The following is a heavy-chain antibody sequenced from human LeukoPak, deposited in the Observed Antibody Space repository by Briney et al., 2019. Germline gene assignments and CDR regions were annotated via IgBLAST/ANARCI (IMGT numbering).Heavy chain of an antibody. CDR1: GFTFSSYA. Sequence: PGWSLRLSCAASGFTFSSYAMSWVRQAPGKGLEWVSAISGSGGSTYYADSVKGRFTISRDNAKNSLYLQMNSLRAEDTAVYYCAREETYYDFWSGYYRERSFDYWGQGTLVTVSS. D-gene: IGHD3-3*01. J-gene: IGHJ4*02. V-gene: IGHV3-23*01. CDR2: ISGSGGST. CDR3: AREETYYDFWSGYYRERSFDY.